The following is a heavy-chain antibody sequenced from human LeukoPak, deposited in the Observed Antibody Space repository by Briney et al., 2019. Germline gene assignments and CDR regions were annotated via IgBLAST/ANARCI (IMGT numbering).Heavy chain of an antibody. CDR2: ISGSGGST. V-gene: IGHV3-23*01. CDR1: GFTFSSYA. Sequence: PGGSLRLSCAASGFTFSSYAMSWVRQAPGKGLEWVSAISGSGGSTYYADSVKGRFTISRDNSKNTLYLQMNSLRAEDTAVYYCANGPLSVTKGYYYDSSGYYIDYWGQGTLVTVSS. D-gene: IGHD3-22*01. CDR3: ANGPLSVTKGYYYDSSGYYIDY. J-gene: IGHJ4*02.